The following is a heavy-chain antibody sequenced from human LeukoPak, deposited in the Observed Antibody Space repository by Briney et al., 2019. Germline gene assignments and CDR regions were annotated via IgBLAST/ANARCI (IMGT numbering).Heavy chain of an antibody. D-gene: IGHD3-16*01. Sequence: GESLKISCKGSGYSFTSYWIGWVRQMPGKGLEWMGIIYPGDSDTRYSPSFQGQVTISADKSISTAYLQWSSLKASDTAMYYCARHIRDGGQVPYYVWGSYADPWGQGTLVTVSS. J-gene: IGHJ5*02. V-gene: IGHV5-51*01. CDR2: IYPGDSDT. CDR1: GYSFTSYW. CDR3: ARHIRDGGQVPYYVWGSYADP.